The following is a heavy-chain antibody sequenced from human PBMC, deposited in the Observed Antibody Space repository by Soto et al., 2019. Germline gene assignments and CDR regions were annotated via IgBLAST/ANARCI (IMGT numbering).Heavy chain of an antibody. J-gene: IGHJ3*02. Sequence: EVQLVGSGGGLVQPGGSLRLSCAASGFTFSSYSMNWVRQAPGKGLEWVSYISSSSSTIYYADSVKGRFTISRDNAKNSLYLQMNSLRAEDTAVYYCARSSGWYFYDAFDIWGQGTMVTVSS. CDR2: ISSSSSTI. CDR3: ARSSGWYFYDAFDI. CDR1: GFTFSSYS. V-gene: IGHV3-48*01. D-gene: IGHD6-19*01.